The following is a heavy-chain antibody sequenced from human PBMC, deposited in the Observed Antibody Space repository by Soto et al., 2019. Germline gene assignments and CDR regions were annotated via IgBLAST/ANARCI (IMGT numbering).Heavy chain of an antibody. V-gene: IGHV1-18*01. D-gene: IGHD2-8*01. J-gene: IGHJ4*02. CDR1: GYSVLSYG. Sequence: QVQLVQSGAEVKKPGASVKVSCTASGYSVLSYGFSWVRQAPGQGLEWMGYINTETGDTFYAQRLQGRVTMTTNTSTNTAYMELRRLTSDDTAVYFCVIDRPNSNLDFWGQGTLITISS. CDR3: VIDRPNSNLDF. CDR2: INTETGDT.